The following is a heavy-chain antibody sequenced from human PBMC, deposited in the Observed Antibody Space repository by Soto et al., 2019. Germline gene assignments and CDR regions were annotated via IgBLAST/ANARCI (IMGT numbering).Heavy chain of an antibody. V-gene: IGHV1-8*01. CDR1: GYTFTSFD. CDR3: ARGVGYIDFRGFFDF. D-gene: IGHD6-25*01. J-gene: IGHJ4*02. Sequence: QMQLVQSGSEVKKPGASVKVSCETSGYTFTSFDITWVRLATGQGLEWMGWMNPNTGNTGYAQNFQGRVTLTRDTSRRTAYMELRGLRSEDTALYYCARGVGYIDFRGFFDFWGQGTLVTVSS. CDR2: MNPNTGNT.